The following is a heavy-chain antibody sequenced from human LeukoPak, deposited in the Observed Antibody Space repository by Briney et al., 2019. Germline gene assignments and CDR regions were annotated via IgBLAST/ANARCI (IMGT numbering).Heavy chain of an antibody. CDR3: ARDRVGYSNYNWFDP. CDR2: IYYSGST. Sequence: PSETLSLTCTVSGGSISSYYWSWIRQPPGKGLEWIGYIYYSGSTNYNPSLKSRVTISVDTSKNQFSLKLSSVTAADTAVYYCARDRVGYSNYNWFDPWGQGTLVTVSS. J-gene: IGHJ5*02. D-gene: IGHD4-11*01. V-gene: IGHV4-59*12. CDR1: GGSISSYY.